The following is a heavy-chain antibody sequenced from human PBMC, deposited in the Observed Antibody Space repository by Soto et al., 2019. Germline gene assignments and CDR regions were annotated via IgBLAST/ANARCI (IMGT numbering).Heavy chain of an antibody. CDR1: GYTFTSYG. V-gene: IGHV1-18*01. CDR2: ISAYNGNT. D-gene: IGHD6-19*01. CDR3: ARVLSLYSSGWLGAFDI. Sequence: ASVKVSCKASGYTFTSYGISWVRQAPGQGLEWMGWISAYNGNTNYAQKLQGRVTMTTDTSTSTAYMELRSLRSDDTAVYYCARVLSLYSSGWLGAFDIWGQGTMVTVSS. J-gene: IGHJ3*02.